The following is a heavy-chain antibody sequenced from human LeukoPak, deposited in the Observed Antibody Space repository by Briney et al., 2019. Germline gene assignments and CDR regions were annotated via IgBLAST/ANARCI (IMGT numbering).Heavy chain of an antibody. J-gene: IGHJ4*02. D-gene: IGHD2-21*01. V-gene: IGHV3-23*01. Sequence: GGSLRLSCAASGFTFSSYAMSWVRQAPGKGLEWVSDISGSGGNTYHADSVKGRFTISRDSSKNTLFLQMNRLRPEDAAVYYCAKAPVTTCRGAYCYPFDYWGQGTLATVSS. CDR3: AKAPVTTCRGAYCYPFDY. CDR1: GFTFSSYA. CDR2: ISGSGGNT.